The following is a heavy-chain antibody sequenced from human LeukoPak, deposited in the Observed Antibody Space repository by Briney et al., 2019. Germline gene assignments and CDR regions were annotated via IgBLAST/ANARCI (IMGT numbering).Heavy chain of an antibody. CDR1: GGTFSSYA. J-gene: IGHJ4*02. V-gene: IGHV1-69*04. Sequence: SVKVSCKASGGTFSSYAISWVRQAPGQGLEWMGRIIPILGIANYAQRFQGRVTITADKSTSTAYMELSSLRSEDTAVYYCARESYGGNSAVDYWGQGTLVTVSS. D-gene: IGHD4-23*01. CDR2: IIPILGIA. CDR3: ARESYGGNSAVDY.